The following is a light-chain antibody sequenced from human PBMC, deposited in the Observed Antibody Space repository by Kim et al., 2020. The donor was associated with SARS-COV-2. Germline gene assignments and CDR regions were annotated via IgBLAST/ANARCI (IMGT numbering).Light chain of an antibody. V-gene: IGKV3-20*01. CDR2: GTS. Sequence: LSPGERATLAGRASQSASSTYLAWYQQKPGQAPRLLIQGTSIRATGIPDRFSGSGSGTDFTLTISRLEPEDFAVYYCHQYDNSPDTFGQGTKLEI. CDR1: QSASSTY. CDR3: HQYDNSPDT. J-gene: IGKJ2*01.